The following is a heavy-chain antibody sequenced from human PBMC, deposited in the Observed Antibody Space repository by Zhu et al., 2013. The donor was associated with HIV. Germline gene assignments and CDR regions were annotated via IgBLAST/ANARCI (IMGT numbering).Heavy chain of an antibody. D-gene: IGHD3-22*01. CDR1: GYTFTSYY. V-gene: IGHV1-46*01. CDR2: INPSGGST. CDR3: ARDPITMIVVVSYYFDY. Sequence: QVQLVQSGAEVKKPGASVKVSCKASGYTFTSYYMHWVRQAPGQGLEWMGIINPSGGSTSYAQKFQGRVTMTRDTSTSTVYMELSSLRSEDTAVYYCARDPITMIVVVSYYFDYWGQGTLVTVSS. J-gene: IGHJ4*02.